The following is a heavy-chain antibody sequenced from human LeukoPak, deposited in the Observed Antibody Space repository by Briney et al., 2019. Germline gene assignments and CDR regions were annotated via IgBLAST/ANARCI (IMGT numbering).Heavy chain of an antibody. CDR1: GFTFSSYG. J-gene: IGHJ6*02. D-gene: IGHD2-15*01. V-gene: IGHV3-30*03. CDR2: ISYDGSNK. Sequence: PGRSLRLSCAASGFTFSSYGMHWVRQAPGKGLEWVAVISYDGSNKYYADSVKGRFTISRDNSKNTLYLQMNSLRAEDTAVYYCARDHGGIYYYYYGMDVWGQGTTVTVSS. CDR3: ARDHGGIYYYYYGMDV.